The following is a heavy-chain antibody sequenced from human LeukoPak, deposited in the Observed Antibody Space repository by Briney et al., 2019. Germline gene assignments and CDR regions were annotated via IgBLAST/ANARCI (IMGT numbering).Heavy chain of an antibody. CDR2: IIPIFGTA. D-gene: IGHD6-13*01. V-gene: IGHV1-69*06. J-gene: IGHJ5*02. CDR3: ARASLKSIAAAGIGYNWFDP. CDR1: GGTFSSYA. Sequence: ASVKVSCKASGGTFSSYAISWVRQAPGQGLEWMGGIIPIFGTANYAQKFQGRVTITADKSTSTAYMELSSLRSEDTAVYYCARASLKSIAAAGIGYNWFDPWGQGTLVTVSS.